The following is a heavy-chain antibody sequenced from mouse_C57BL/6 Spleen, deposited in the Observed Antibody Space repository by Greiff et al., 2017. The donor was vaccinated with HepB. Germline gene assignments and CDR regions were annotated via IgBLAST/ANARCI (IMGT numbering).Heavy chain of an antibody. V-gene: IGHV1-61*01. J-gene: IGHJ3*01. D-gene: IGHD1-1*01. CDR2: IYPSDSET. CDR3: ARSGYYGSSLWFAY. CDR1: GYTFTSYW. Sequence: VQLQQSGAELAKPGASVKLSCKASGYTFTSYWMDWVKQRPGQGLEWIGNIYPSDSETHYNQKFKDKATLTVDKSSSTAYMQLSSLTSEDSAVYYCARSGYYGSSLWFAYWGQGTLVTVSA.